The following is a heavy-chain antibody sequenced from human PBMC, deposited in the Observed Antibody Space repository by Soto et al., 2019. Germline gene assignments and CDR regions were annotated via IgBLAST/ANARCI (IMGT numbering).Heavy chain of an antibody. V-gene: IGHV3-33*01. CDR1: GFTFSSYG. CDR3: ARDDSSSRGVDY. CDR2: IWYDGSNK. D-gene: IGHD6-6*01. Sequence: LRLSCAASGFTFSSYGMHWVRQAPGKGLEWVAVIWYDGSNKYYADSVKGRFTISRDSPKNTLYLQMNSLRAEDTAVYYCARDDSSSRGVDYWGQGTLVTVSS. J-gene: IGHJ4*02.